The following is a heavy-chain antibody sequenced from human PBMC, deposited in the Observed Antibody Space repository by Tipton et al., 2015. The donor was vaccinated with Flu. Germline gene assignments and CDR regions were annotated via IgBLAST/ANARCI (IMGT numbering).Heavy chain of an antibody. CDR3: ARGRGAAIGYYYNMDV. Sequence: QLVQSGAEVKKPGSSVKVSCKASGGTFNTFAISWVRQAPGQGLEWMGGINPIFGAPNYAQKFQGRVTITADRSTDTAYMELSSLRSEDTAVYYCARGRGAAIGYYYNMDVWGKGTTVTVSS. CDR1: GGTFNTFA. D-gene: IGHD3-10*01. J-gene: IGHJ6*03. CDR2: INPIFGAP. V-gene: IGHV1-69*06.